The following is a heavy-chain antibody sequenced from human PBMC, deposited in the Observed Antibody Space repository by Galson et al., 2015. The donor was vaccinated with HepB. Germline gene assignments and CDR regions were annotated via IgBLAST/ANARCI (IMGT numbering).Heavy chain of an antibody. J-gene: IGHJ4*02. CDR3: ARDGYCSGGSCYPTPGYGDYDSPVLDY. Sequence: SLRLSCAASGFTFSSYAMHWVRQAPGKGLEWVAVISYDGSNKYYADSVKGRFTISRDNSKNTLYLQMNSLRAEDTAVYYCARDGYCSGGSCYPTPGYGDYDSPVLDYWGQGTLVTVSS. CDR2: ISYDGSNK. CDR1: GFTFSSYA. D-gene: IGHD2-15*01. V-gene: IGHV3-30*04.